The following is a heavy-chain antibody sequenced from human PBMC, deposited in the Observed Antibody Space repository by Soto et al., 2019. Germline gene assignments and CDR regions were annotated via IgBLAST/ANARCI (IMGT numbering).Heavy chain of an antibody. J-gene: IGHJ4*02. V-gene: IGHV3-74*01. CDR1: GFTFSSYW. CDR3: VRTSLVVAAATRENY. D-gene: IGHD2-15*01. CDR2: LNSDGSST. Sequence: EVQLVESGGGLVQPGGSLRLSCAASGFTFSSYWMHCVRQAPGKGLVWGSRLNSDGSSTRYADSVKGRFTISRDNAKTTLYRQMNSLGAEDTAVYYCVRTSLVVAAATRENYWGQGTLVPVSS.